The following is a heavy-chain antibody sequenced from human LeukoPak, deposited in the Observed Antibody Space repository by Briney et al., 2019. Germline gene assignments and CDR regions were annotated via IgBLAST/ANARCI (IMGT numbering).Heavy chain of an antibody. V-gene: IGHV3-48*01. Sequence: GGSLRLSCAASGFTFSSYSMNWVRQAPGKGLEWVSYISSSSSTIYYADSVKGRFTISRDNAKNSLYLQMNSLRAEDTAVYYCARDKTGEQQLLNDYWGQGTLVTVSS. CDR1: GFTFSSYS. CDR3: ARDKTGEQQLLNDY. CDR2: ISSSSSTI. D-gene: IGHD6-13*01. J-gene: IGHJ4*02.